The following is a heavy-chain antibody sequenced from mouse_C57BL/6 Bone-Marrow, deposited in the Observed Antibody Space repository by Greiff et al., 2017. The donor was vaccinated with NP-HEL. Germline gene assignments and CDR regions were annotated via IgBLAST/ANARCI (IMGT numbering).Heavy chain of an antibody. CDR3: ARSYYGSRRFDY. CDR2: IYPGDGET. V-gene: IGHV1-82*01. J-gene: IGHJ2*01. D-gene: IGHD1-1*01. Sequence: QVQLQQSGPELVKPGASVKISCKASGYAFSSSWMNWVKQRPGKGLEWIGRIYPGDGETNYNGKFKGKATLTADKSSSTAYMQRSSLTSEDSAVYFCARSYYGSRRFDYWGQGTTLTVSS. CDR1: GYAFSSSW.